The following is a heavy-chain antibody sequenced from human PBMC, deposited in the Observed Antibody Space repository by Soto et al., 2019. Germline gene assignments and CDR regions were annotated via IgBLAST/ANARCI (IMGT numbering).Heavy chain of an antibody. CDR3: AGEYAFLSDY. J-gene: IGHJ4*02. CDR2: IHDSGIT. Sequence: SETLSLTCSVSGGSMRRYYWSWIRQPPGKGLEWIGYIHDSGITDYNPSLKSRATISIDTFRNQISLNLHSVTAADTAVYYCAGEYAFLSDYCGQRSVDIVSS. V-gene: IGHV4-59*01. D-gene: IGHD3-3*02. CDR1: GGSMRRYY.